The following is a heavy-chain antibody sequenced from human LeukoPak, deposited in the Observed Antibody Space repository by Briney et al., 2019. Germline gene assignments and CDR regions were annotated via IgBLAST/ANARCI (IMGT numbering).Heavy chain of an antibody. CDR2: IIPIFGTA. V-gene: IGHV1-69*13. D-gene: IGHD3-10*02. CDR1: GGTFSSYA. J-gene: IGHJ1*01. CDR3: ARGGQGYYVPFQH. Sequence: SVKVSCKASGGTFSSYAISWVRQAPGQGLEWMGRIIPIFGTANYAQKFQGRVTITADESTSTAYMELSSLRSEDTAVYYCARGGQGYYVPFQHWGQGTLVTVSS.